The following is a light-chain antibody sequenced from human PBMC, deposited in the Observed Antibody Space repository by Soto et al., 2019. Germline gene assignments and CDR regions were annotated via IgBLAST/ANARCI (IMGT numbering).Light chain of an antibody. CDR3: QQQFT. J-gene: IGKJ3*01. V-gene: IGKV3-11*01. Sequence: EIVLTQSPATLSLSPGERATLSCRASQSVSSYLAWYQQKPGQAPRLLIYDASNRATGIPARFSGSGSGTDFTLSINRLEPEDFAVYYCQQQFTFGPGTKVAIK. CDR2: DAS. CDR1: QSVSSY.